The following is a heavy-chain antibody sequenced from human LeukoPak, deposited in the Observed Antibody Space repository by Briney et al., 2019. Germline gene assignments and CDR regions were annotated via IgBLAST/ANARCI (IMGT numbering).Heavy chain of an antibody. CDR2: ISGSGGST. Sequence: PGGSLRLSCAASGFTFSSYAMSWVRQAPGKGLEWVSAISGSGGSTYYADSVKGRFTISRDNSKNTLYLQMNSLRAEDTAVYYCARGLYSSGWYGVSTDYYGMDVWGQGTTVTVSS. CDR1: GFTFSSYA. D-gene: IGHD6-19*01. V-gene: IGHV3-23*01. CDR3: ARGLYSSGWYGVSTDYYGMDV. J-gene: IGHJ6*02.